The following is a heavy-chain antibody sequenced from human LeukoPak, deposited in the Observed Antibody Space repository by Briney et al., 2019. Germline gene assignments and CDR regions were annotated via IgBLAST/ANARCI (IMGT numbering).Heavy chain of an antibody. V-gene: IGHV4-4*07. D-gene: IGHD6-19*01. CDR2: IYTSGST. Sequence: PSETLSLTCTVSGGPISSYYWSWIRQPAGKGLEWIGRIYTSGSTNYSPSLTSRVTMSVDTSKNQFSLKLSSVTAAHTAVYLCARESPCKARPRIAEANKFYAFDIWGQGTMVTVSS. CDR1: GGPISSYY. J-gene: IGHJ3*02. CDR3: ARESPCKARPRIAEANKFYAFDI.